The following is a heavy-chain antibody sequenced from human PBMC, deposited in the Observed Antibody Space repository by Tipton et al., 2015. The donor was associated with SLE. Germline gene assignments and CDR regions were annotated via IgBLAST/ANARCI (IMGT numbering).Heavy chain of an antibody. J-gene: IGHJ4*02. D-gene: IGHD6-19*01. CDR1: GGSISSYY. Sequence: TLSLTCTVSGGSISSYYWSWIRQPPGTGLEWIGYIYYSGSTNYNPSLKSRVTISVDTSKNQFSLKLSSATAADTAVYYCARVGWSTVPPAPDYWGQGTLVTVSS. CDR3: ARVGWSTVPPAPDY. CDR2: IYYSGST. V-gene: IGHV4-59*08.